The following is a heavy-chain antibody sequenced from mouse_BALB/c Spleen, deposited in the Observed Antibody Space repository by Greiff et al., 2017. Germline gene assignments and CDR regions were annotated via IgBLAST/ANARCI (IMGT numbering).Heavy chain of an antibody. Sequence: DVKLVESGGGLVQPKGSLKLSCAASGFTFNTYAMNWVRQAPGKGLEWVARIRSKSNNYATYYADSVKDRFTISRDDSQSMLYLQMNNLKTEDTAMYYCVSQIYDGYYVGFAYWGQGTLVTVSA. J-gene: IGHJ3*01. V-gene: IGHV10-1*02. D-gene: IGHD2-3*01. CDR2: IRSKSNNYAT. CDR3: VSQIYDGYYVGFAY. CDR1: GFTFNTYA.